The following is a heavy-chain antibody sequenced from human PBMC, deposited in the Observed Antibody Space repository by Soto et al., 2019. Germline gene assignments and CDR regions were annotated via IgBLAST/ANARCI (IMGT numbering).Heavy chain of an antibody. D-gene: IGHD6-19*01. CDR3: ARGSSGWPPRLDY. J-gene: IGHJ4*02. Sequence: QVQLQESGPGLVKPSETLSLNCTVSGGPISSYYWSWIRQSPGKGLEWIGYIYYSGSPNYNPSLKRRVTISVDTSKNQFSLELSSVTAADTAVYYCARGSSGWPPRLDYWGQGTLVTVSS. CDR2: IYYSGSP. V-gene: IGHV4-59*01. CDR1: GGPISSYY.